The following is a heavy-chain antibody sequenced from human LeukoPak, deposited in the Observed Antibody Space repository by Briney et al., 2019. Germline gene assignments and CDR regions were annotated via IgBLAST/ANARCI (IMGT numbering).Heavy chain of an antibody. CDR1: GFTFSSHS. D-gene: IGHD3-10*01. V-gene: IGHV3-48*01. J-gene: IGHJ6*04. CDR2: IISSSSTI. Sequence: GGSLRLSCAASGFTFSSHSMTWVRQAPGKGLEWVSYIISSSSTIYYADSVKGRFTISRDNAKNSLYLQMNSLRADDTAVYYCARAVGHGSGSPRMDVWGNGTTVTVSS. CDR3: ARAVGHGSGSPRMDV.